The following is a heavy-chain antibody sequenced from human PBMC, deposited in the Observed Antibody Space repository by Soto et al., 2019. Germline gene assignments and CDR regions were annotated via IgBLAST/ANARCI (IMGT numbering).Heavy chain of an antibody. V-gene: IGHV3-48*01. D-gene: IGHD1-1*01. J-gene: IGHJ4*02. CDR1: VFTFSFYT. CDR3: VREGGDIRRTGVFDY. CDR2: ISRGASSI. Sequence: VGSLRLSCASSVFTFSFYTMNCVRHTPGKWLEWLAYISRGASSIYYADSVKGRFTVSRDNANNSLSLQLNSLRREDTAVYYCVREGGDIRRTGVFDYWGQGTLVIVSS.